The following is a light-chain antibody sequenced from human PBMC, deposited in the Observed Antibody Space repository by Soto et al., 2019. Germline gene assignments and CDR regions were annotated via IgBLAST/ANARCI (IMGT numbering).Light chain of an antibody. Sequence: QAVVTQPPSASGTPGQRVTISCSGSSYNIGSNYVYWYQHLPGTAPKLLIYTNNQRPSGVPDRFSGSKSGTSASLAISGLRSEDEADYYWASWDGSLSGHVFGTGTQLTV. CDR3: ASWDGSLSGHV. V-gene: IGLV1-47*02. J-gene: IGLJ1*01. CDR2: TNN. CDR1: SYNIGSNY.